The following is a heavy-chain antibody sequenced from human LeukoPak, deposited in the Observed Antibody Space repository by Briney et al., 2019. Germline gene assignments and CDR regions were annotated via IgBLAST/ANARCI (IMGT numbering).Heavy chain of an antibody. Sequence: SETLSLTHTVSGGCNSNSSVFWGWIPQPGGKGLEGIGSVYYVGSAHYTPSPKSRFTMSVATSENQFPLMRRSVTAADAAVYYCGGGGSGSVDPFDYWGQGTLVTVSS. V-gene: IGHV4-39*01. D-gene: IGHD3-10*01. J-gene: IGHJ4*02. CDR2: VYYVGSA. CDR1: GGCNSNSSVF. CDR3: GGGGSGSVDPFDY.